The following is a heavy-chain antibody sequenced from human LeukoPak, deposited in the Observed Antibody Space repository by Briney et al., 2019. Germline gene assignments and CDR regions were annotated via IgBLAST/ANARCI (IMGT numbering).Heavy chain of an antibody. CDR2: ISAYNGNT. V-gene: IGHV1-18*01. CDR1: GYTFTSYG. J-gene: IGHJ4*02. Sequence: GASVKVSCKASGYTFTSYGISWVRQAPGQGLEWMGWISAYNGNTNYAQKLQGRVTMTTDTSTSTAYMELSSLKSDDTAVYYCARGPLRYSYGYNRGFDYWGQGTLVTVSS. D-gene: IGHD5-18*01. CDR3: ARGPLRYSYGYNRGFDY.